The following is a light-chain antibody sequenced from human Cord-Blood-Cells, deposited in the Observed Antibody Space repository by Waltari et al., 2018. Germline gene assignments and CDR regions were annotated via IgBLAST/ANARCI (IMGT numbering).Light chain of an antibody. J-gene: IGLJ1*01. CDR2: DNN. CDR3: GTWDSSLSAYV. V-gene: IGLV1-51*01. Sequence: QSVLTQPPSVSAAPGQKVNISCSGSSSNTGTNYVSRYQQLPGTAPKLLIYDNNKRPSGIPDRFSGSKSGTSATLGITGLQTGDEADYYCGTWDSSLSAYVFGTGTKVTVL. CDR1: SSNTGTNY.